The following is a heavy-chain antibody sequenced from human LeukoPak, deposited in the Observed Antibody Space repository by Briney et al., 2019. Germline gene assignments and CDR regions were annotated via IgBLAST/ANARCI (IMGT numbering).Heavy chain of an antibody. CDR3: AKWGDYDILTGYYVPDY. CDR1: GFTFTNYA. V-gene: IGHV3-23*01. CDR2: ITGSDGSS. J-gene: IGHJ4*02. Sequence: GTSLRLSCVASGFTFTNYAMSWVRQAPGKGQEWVSAITGSDGSSYYADSVKGRFTISRDNSKNTLYLQVNSLRAEDTAVYYCAKWGDYDILTGYYVPDYWGQGTLVTVSS. D-gene: IGHD3-9*01.